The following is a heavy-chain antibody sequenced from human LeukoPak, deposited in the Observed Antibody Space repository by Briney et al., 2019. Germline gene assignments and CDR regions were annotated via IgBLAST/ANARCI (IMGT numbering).Heavy chain of an antibody. V-gene: IGHV3-30*04. CDR2: ISYDERKK. J-gene: IGHJ4*02. D-gene: IGHD3-3*01. CDR1: GFTFSSYG. CDR3: ANTYYAFWSGSF. Sequence: GGSLRLSCAASGFTFSSYGIHWVRQAPGKGLEWVTVISYDERKKYYADSVKGRFTISRDNSKNTVSLQMNSLRAEDTAVYYCANTYYAFWSGSFWGQGTLVTVSS.